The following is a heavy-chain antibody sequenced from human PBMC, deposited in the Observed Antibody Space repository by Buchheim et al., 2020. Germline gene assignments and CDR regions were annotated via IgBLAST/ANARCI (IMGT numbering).Heavy chain of an antibody. J-gene: IGHJ4*02. Sequence: DVQLLQSGGGLVQPGGSLRLSCAASGFSFSTNAMSWVRQAPGRGLEWVSGIGGDGRSHYADSVQGRFPISRDSSKDTLYLQMNGLRVEDTATYYCAKDLHFWSGMDYWGQGAL. V-gene: IGHV3-23*01. CDR2: IGGDGRS. CDR3: AKDLHFWSGMDY. D-gene: IGHD3-3*02. CDR1: GFSFSTNA.